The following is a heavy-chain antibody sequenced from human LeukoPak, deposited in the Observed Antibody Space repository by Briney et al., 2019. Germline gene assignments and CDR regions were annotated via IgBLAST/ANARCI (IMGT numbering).Heavy chain of an antibody. V-gene: IGHV3-74*01. CDR3: ARSPLTVTTRLHFDY. D-gene: IGHD4-17*01. Sequence: PGGSLRLSCATSGFTFSSNWMHWVRQTPGKGLVWVSRINSDGSSTSYADSVKGRFTISRDNAKDTLYLQMNSLRAEDTAVYYCARSPLTVTTRLHFDYWSQGTLVTVSS. CDR1: GFTFSSNW. CDR2: INSDGSST. J-gene: IGHJ4*02.